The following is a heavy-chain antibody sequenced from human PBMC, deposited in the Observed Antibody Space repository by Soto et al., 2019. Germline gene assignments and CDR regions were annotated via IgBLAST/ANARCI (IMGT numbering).Heavy chain of an antibody. CDR3: AKAGLGGVAGTHNLLAY. D-gene: IGHD6-19*01. CDR1: GFTFSSYA. Sequence: PGGSLRLSCAASGFTFSSYAMSWVRQAPGKGLEWVSAISGSGGSTYYADSVKGRFTISRDNSKNTLYLQMNSLRAEDTAVYYCAKAGLGGVAGTHNLLAYCGQGTLVPVSS. J-gene: IGHJ4*02. CDR2: ISGSGGST. V-gene: IGHV3-23*01.